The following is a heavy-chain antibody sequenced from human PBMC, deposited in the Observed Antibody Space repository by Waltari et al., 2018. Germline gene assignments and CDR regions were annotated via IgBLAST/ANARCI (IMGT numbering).Heavy chain of an antibody. CDR2: ISGSGTGT. CDR1: GFTFSTYS. D-gene: IGHD3-16*01. Sequence: EVQLLESGGGLVQPGGSLRLSCAASGFTFSTYSMSWVRQAPGKGWEWVSSISGSGTGTYYADSAKGRFTISRDNSKNTLYLQMNSLRVEDTALYYCATFKGDYWGQGTLVTVSS. V-gene: IGHV3-23*01. CDR3: ATFKGDY. J-gene: IGHJ4*02.